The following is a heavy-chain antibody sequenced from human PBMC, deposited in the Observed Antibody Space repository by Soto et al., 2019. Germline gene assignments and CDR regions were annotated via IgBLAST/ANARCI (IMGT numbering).Heavy chain of an antibody. V-gene: IGHV3-53*01. Sequence: PGGSLRLSCAASGFTVSSHYMSWVRQTPGKGLEWVSILYASDSTFYADSVEGRLTISRDNSKNTVYLQLNSLRAEDTAVYYCATTVTRLIAFDVWGQGTMVTVSS. CDR1: GFTVSSHY. CDR3: ATTVTRLIAFDV. J-gene: IGHJ3*01. D-gene: IGHD4-17*01. CDR2: LYASDST.